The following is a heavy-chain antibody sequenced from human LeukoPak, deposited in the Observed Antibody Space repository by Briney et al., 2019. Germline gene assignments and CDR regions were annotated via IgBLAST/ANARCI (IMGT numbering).Heavy chain of an antibody. CDR2: VNHSASGST. Sequence: PSETLSLTCAVYGGSFSGYSWHWIRQPPGKGLEWIGEVNHSASGSTNSNPSLKSRVTISVDTSKNQFSLKLRFVTAADTAVYYCARGGYPESLRVYYYYFYIDVWDKGTTVTVSS. D-gene: IGHD5-12*01. CDR1: GGSFSGYS. V-gene: IGHV4-34*01. J-gene: IGHJ6*03. CDR3: ARGGYPESLRVYYYYFYIDV.